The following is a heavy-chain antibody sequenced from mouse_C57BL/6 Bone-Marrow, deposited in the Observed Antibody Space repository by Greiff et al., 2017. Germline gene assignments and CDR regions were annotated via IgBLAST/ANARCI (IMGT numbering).Heavy chain of an antibody. V-gene: IGHV1-69*02. J-gene: IGHJ3*01. CDR1: GYTFTSYW. CDR3: ARGDTTVRFAY. CDR2: IDPSDSYT. D-gene: IGHD1-1*01. Sequence: QVQLQQPGTELVKPGASVKLSCKASGYTFTSYWMHWVKQRPGQGLEWIGVIDPSDSYTNYNQKFKGKATLTVDTSSSTAYMQLSSLTSEDSAVXYCARGDTTVRFAYWGQGTLVTVSA.